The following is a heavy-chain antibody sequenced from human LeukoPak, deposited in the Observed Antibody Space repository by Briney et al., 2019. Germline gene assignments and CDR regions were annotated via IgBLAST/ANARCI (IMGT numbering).Heavy chain of an antibody. CDR2: IYYSGST. V-gene: IGHV4-31*03. Sequence: SETLSLTCTVSGGSISSGGYYWSWIRQHPGKGLEWIGYIYYSGSTYYNPSLKSRVTISVDTSKNQFSLKLSSVTAADTAVYCCATAGGTSGSYYWDWFDPWGQGTLVTVSS. CDR1: GGSISSGGYY. D-gene: IGHD1-26*01. J-gene: IGHJ5*02. CDR3: ATAGGTSGSYYWDWFDP.